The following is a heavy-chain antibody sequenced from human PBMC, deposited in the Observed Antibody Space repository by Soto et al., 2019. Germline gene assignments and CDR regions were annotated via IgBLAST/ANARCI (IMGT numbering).Heavy chain of an antibody. D-gene: IGHD4-17*01. CDR2: INAGNGHT. V-gene: IGHV1-3*01. J-gene: IGHJ6*02. Sequence: ASVKVSCKASGHTFSNSAMYWVRQAPGQRLEWMGWINAGNGHTKYADNFQGRVTITRDTFASTVYMELGSLRSEDTAVYYCARGKEYGGNSHYYDGLDVWGQGTTVTVSS. CDR3: ARGKEYGGNSHYYDGLDV. CDR1: GHTFSNSA.